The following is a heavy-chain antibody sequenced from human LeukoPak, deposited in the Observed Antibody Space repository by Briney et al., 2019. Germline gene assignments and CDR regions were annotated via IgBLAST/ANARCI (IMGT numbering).Heavy chain of an antibody. Sequence: GGSLRLSCAASGFTFSSYGMHWARQAPGKGLEWVAVIWYDGSNKYYADSVKGRFTISRDNSKNTLYLQMNSLRAEDTAVYYCAKEYCSGGSCYSALDYWGQGTLVTVSS. D-gene: IGHD2-15*01. CDR1: GFTFSSYG. J-gene: IGHJ4*02. CDR3: AKEYCSGGSCYSALDY. V-gene: IGHV3-30*02. CDR2: IWYDGSNK.